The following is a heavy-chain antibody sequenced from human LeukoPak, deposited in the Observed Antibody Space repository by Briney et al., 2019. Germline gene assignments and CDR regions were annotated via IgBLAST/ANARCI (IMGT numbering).Heavy chain of an antibody. CDR2: IYYSGRT. V-gene: IGHV4-59*01. CDR1: GGSISDYY. Sequence: PSETLSLTCTVSGGSISDYYWNWMRQPPGKGLEWIGYIYYSGRTNYNPSLKSRVSISVDTSKNQFSLKLSSVTAADTAVYYCARDFQGSVDAFDIWGQGTMVAVSS. CDR3: ARDFQGSVDAFDI. J-gene: IGHJ3*02.